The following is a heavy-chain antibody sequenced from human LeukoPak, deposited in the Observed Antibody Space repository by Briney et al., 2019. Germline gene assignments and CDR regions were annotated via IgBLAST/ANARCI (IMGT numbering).Heavy chain of an antibody. CDR3: AKAGSSSPRGWFDP. D-gene: IGHD6-13*01. J-gene: IGHJ5*02. Sequence: GVSLRLSCAASGFTFSSYAMSWVRQAPGKGLEWVSAISGSGGVTYYADSVKGRFTISRDNSKNSLYLQMNSLTAEDTALYYCAKAGSSSPRGWFDPWGQGTLVTVSS. CDR2: ISGSGGVT. CDR1: GFTFSSYA. V-gene: IGHV3-23*01.